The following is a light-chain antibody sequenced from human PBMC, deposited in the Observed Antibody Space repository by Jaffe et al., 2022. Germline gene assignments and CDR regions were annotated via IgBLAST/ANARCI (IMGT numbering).Light chain of an antibody. Sequence: EIVLTQSPGTLSLSPGERATLSCRASQSVSRTYLAWYQQKPGQAPRLLIYGASSRATGIPDRFSGSGSGTDFTLTISRLEPEDFAEYYCQQYGSSPRTFGQGTKVEIK. V-gene: IGKV3-20*01. CDR3: QQYGSSPRT. J-gene: IGKJ1*01. CDR1: QSVSRTY. CDR2: GAS.